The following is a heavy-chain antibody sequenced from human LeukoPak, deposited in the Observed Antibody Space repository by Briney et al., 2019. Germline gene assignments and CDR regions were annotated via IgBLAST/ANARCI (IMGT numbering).Heavy chain of an antibody. D-gene: IGHD3-9*01. J-gene: IGHJ3*02. V-gene: IGHV1-2*06. CDR1: GYTFTSYD. Sequence: GASVKVSCKASGYTFTSYDINWVRQATGQGLEWMGRINPNSGGTNYAQKFQGRVTMTRDTSISTAYMELSRLRSDDTAVYYCARGAIAFDIWGQGTMVTVSS. CDR2: INPNSGGT. CDR3: ARGAIAFDI.